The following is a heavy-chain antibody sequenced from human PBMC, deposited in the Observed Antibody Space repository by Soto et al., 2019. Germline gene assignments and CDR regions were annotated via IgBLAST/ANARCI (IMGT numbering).Heavy chain of an antibody. D-gene: IGHD6-13*01. V-gene: IGHV2-5*01. Sequence: SGPTLRNPTQTLTLTCTFSGFARSTIGVGVDWIRQPPGKALEWLALIYLNDDKRYSPSLKSRLTITKDTSKNQVVLTMTNMYPVDTATYSCAHRRMVYSSSWYRTFDYWGQGTLVTVSS. CDR1: GFARSTIGVG. CDR2: IYLNDDK. CDR3: AHRRMVYSSSWYRTFDY. J-gene: IGHJ4*02.